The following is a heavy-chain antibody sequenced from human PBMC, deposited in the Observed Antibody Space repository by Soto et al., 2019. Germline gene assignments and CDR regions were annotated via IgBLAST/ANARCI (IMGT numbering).Heavy chain of an antibody. Sequence: EVQLVESGGGLVQPGGSLRLSCAASGFTFSTYWMHWVRQVPGKGLMWVSRIIGDGSNTNYADSVKGRFTISRDNAKKTLYLQMRRLTDEDTAVYYCARGTSLGGGGGLQYWGQGILVTVS. CDR1: GFTFSTYW. CDR2: IIGDGSNT. D-gene: IGHD3-10*01. V-gene: IGHV3-74*01. CDR3: ARGTSLGGGGGLQY. J-gene: IGHJ4*02.